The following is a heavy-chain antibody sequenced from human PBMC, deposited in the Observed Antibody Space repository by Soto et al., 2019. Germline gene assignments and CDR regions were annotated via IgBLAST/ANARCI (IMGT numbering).Heavy chain of an antibody. CDR1: GYSFTSYW. V-gene: IGHV5-10-1*01. D-gene: IGHD6-6*01. CDR2: IDPSDSYT. CDR3: ARNSIAARRSYGMDV. Sequence: GESLKISCKGSGYSFTSYWISWVRQMPGKGLEWMGRIDPSDSYTNYSPSFQGHVTISADKSISTAHLQWSSLKASDTAMYYCARNSIAARRSYGMDVWGQGTTVTVSS. J-gene: IGHJ6*02.